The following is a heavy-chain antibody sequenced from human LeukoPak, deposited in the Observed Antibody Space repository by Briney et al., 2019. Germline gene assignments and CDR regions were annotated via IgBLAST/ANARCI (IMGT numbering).Heavy chain of an antibody. J-gene: IGHJ4*02. CDR2: ISGSGGST. Sequence: GGSLRLSCAASGFTFSSYGMSWVRQAPGKGLEWVSAISGSGGSTYYADSVKGRFTISRDNSKNTLYLQMNSLRAEDTAVYYCAKDRSAGATTGVYYFDYWGQGTLVTVSS. D-gene: IGHD1-26*01. CDR1: GFTFSSYG. CDR3: AKDRSAGATTGVYYFDY. V-gene: IGHV3-23*01.